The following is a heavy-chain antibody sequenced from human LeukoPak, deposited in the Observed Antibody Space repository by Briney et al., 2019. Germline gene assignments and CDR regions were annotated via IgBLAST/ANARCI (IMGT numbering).Heavy chain of an antibody. V-gene: IGHV3-30*18. CDR3: AKDGVVSYCSGGSCYRRSAYYYGMDV. CDR1: GFTFSSYA. J-gene: IGHJ6*02. CDR2: ISYDGSNK. D-gene: IGHD2-15*01. Sequence: PGGSLRLSCAASGFTFSSYAMSWVRQAPGKGLEWVAVISYDGSNKYYADSVKGRFTISRDNSKNTLYLQMNSLRAEDTAVYYCAKDGVVSYCSGGSCYRRSAYYYGMDVWGQGTTVTVSS.